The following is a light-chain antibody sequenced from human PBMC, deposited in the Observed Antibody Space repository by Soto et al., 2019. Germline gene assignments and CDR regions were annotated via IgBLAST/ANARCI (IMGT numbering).Light chain of an antibody. Sequence: QSALTQPPSASGSPGQSVAISCTGSSSDVGHSNFISWYQQHPGKGPKLIIYEISKRPSGVPDRFSGSKSGNTASLSVSGLQVEDEADYFCNAHAADGKHVFGTGTKVTVL. CDR2: EIS. J-gene: IGLJ1*01. CDR1: SSDVGHSNF. V-gene: IGLV2-8*01. CDR3: NAHAADGKHV.